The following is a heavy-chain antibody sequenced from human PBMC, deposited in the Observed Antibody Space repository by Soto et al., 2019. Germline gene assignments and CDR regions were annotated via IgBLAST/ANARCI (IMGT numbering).Heavy chain of an antibody. J-gene: IGHJ4*02. CDR1: GFSLSTKT. D-gene: IGHD2-21*02. V-gene: IGHV3-30*04. CDR2: ISNDGRRK. Sequence: GGSLRLSCAASGFSLSTKTMHWVRQVPGKGLEWVASISNDGRRKYYADFVKGRFTISRDTANNILYLEMNSLRAEDTSLYYCARVATAMTYDFWGQGTQVTVSS. CDR3: ARVATAMTYDF.